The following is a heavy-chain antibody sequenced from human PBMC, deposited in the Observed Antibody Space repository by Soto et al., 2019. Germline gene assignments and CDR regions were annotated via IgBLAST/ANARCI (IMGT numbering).Heavy chain of an antibody. Sequence: SETLSLTCTVSGGSVSSGSYYWSWIRQPPGKGLEWIGYIYYSGSTNYNPSLKSRVTISLDTSKNQFSLKLSSVTPADTAVYYCARGGAARGYYCDYWGQGTLVTVSS. CDR1: GGSVSSGSYY. D-gene: IGHD6-6*01. V-gene: IGHV4-61*01. J-gene: IGHJ4*02. CDR3: ARGGAARGYYCDY. CDR2: IYYSGST.